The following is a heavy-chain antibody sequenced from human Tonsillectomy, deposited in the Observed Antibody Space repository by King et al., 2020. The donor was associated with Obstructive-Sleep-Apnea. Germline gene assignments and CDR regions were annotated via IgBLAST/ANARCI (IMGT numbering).Heavy chain of an antibody. Sequence: ITLKESGPTLVKPTQTLTLTCTFSGFSLSHSGEGVGWIRHPPGKALEWPAIIYLNDDKRLSPSLKSRLTITKDTSKNQVVLTMTNMDPVDTATYYCAHLEGSSWLNAEYFQHWGQGTLVTVSS. V-gene: IGHV2-5*01. CDR3: AHLEGSSWLNAEYFQH. J-gene: IGHJ1*01. CDR2: IYLNDDK. D-gene: IGHD6-13*01. CDR1: GFSLSHSGEG.